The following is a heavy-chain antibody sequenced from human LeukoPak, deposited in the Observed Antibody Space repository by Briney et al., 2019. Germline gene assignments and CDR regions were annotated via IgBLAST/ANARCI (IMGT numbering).Heavy chain of an antibody. J-gene: IGHJ3*02. CDR1: GFTFSSYA. V-gene: IGHV3-23*01. CDR2: ISDSGGRT. CDR3: AKGPARDAFDI. Sequence: PGGSLRPSCAASGFTFSSYAMSWVRQAPGKGLEWVSAISDSGGRTYYADSVKGRFTISRDNSKNTLYLQMNSLRAEDTAVYSCAKGPARDAFDIWGQGTMVTVSS.